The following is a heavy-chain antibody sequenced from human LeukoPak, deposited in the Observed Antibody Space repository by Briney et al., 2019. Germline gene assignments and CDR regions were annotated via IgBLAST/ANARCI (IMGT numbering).Heavy chain of an antibody. CDR3: AKDWGNYFASGSSYLDY. J-gene: IGHJ4*02. Sequence: QTGGSLRLSCAASGFTFSTYGMHWVRQAPGKGLEWVATISYDGSNKNYADSVKGRFTISRDNSRNTLHLQMNSLRPEDTAVYYCAKDWGNYFASGSSYLDYWGQGTLVTVSS. CDR2: ISYDGSNK. D-gene: IGHD3-10*01. CDR1: GFTFSTYG. V-gene: IGHV3-30*18.